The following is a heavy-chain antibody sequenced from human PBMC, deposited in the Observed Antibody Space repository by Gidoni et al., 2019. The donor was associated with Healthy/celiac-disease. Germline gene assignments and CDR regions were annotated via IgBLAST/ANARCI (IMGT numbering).Heavy chain of an antibody. D-gene: IGHD2-2*01. CDR3: ASLVPAAPGAGYFDY. Sequence: QVQLQESGPGLVKPSGTLSLTCAVSGGSLSSSNWWSWVRQPPGKGLEWIGEIYHSGSTNYNPSLKSRVTISVDKSKNQFSLKLSSVTAADTAVYYCASLVPAAPGAGYFDYWGQGTLVTVSS. CDR1: GGSLSSSNW. V-gene: IGHV4-4*02. J-gene: IGHJ4*02. CDR2: IYHSGST.